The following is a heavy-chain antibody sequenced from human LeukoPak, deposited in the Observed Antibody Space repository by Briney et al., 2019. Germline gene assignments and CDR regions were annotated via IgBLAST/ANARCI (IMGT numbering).Heavy chain of an antibody. CDR2: IWYDGSNR. V-gene: IGHV3-33*01. J-gene: IGHJ4*02. CDR1: GFTFSNYG. D-gene: IGHD1-26*01. CDR3: ARDISGSFSLDY. Sequence: GGSLRLSCAASGFTFSNYGMPWVRQAPGKGLEWVAVIWYDGSNRYYADPVKGRFTISRDNSNNTLYLQMNSLRAEDTAVYYCARDISGSFSLDYWGQGTLVTVSS.